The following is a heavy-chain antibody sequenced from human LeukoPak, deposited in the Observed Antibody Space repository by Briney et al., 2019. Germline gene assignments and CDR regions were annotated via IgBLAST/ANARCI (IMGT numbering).Heavy chain of an antibody. D-gene: IGHD3-22*01. CDR2: ISGSGGST. Sequence: GGSLRLSCAASGFTFSSYAMSWVRQAPGKGLEWVSAISGSGGSTYYADSVKGRFTISRHNSKNTLYLQMNSLRAEDTAVYYCAAGVRTYDSSGYYPEYFQHWGQGTLVTVSS. J-gene: IGHJ1*01. CDR3: AAGVRTYDSSGYYPEYFQH. V-gene: IGHV3-23*01. CDR1: GFTFSSYA.